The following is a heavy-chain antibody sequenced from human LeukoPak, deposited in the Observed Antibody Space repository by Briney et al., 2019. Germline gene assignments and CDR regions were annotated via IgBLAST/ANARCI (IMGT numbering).Heavy chain of an antibody. CDR3: ALYDFWSGYLI. D-gene: IGHD3-3*01. V-gene: IGHV4-59*12. J-gene: IGHJ4*02. CDR1: GGSISSYY. Sequence: TSETLSLTCTVSGGSISSYYWSWIRQPPGKGLEWIGYIYYSGSTNYNPSLKSRVTISVDTSKNQFSLKLSSVTAADTAVYYCALYDFWSGYLIWGQGTLVTVSS. CDR2: IYYSGST.